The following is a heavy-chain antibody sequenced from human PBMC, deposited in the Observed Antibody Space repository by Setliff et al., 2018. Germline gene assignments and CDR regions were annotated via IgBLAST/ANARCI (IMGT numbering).Heavy chain of an antibody. CDR3: TTDPSPTFGGVIGAAFDM. CDR2: IKRKSDGGTT. J-gene: IGHJ3*02. V-gene: IGHV3-15*07. CDR1: GFTITNAW. Sequence: GGSLRLSCAASGFTITNAWINWVRQAPGKGLEWVGRIKRKSDGGTTDYAAPVKGRFTISRDDSKNTLYLQMNSLKTADTAVYYCTTDPSPTFGGVIGAAFDMWGQGTMVTVSS. D-gene: IGHD3-16*01.